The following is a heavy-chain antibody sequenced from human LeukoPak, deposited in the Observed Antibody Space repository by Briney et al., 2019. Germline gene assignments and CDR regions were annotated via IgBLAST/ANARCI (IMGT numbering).Heavy chain of an antibody. CDR2: IIPIFGTA. V-gene: IGHV1-69*05. CDR1: GGTFSSYA. CDR3: ARVGIDYYDSSGYGVDP. Sequence: SAVKVSCKASGGTFSSYAISWVRQAPGQGLEWMGRIIPIFGTANYAQRFQGRVTITTDESTSTAYMELSSLRSEDSAVYYCARVGIDYYDSSGYGVDPWGQGTLVTVSS. J-gene: IGHJ5*02. D-gene: IGHD3-22*01.